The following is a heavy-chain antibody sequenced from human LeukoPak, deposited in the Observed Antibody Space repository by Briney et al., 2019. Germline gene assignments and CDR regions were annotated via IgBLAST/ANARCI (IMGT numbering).Heavy chain of an antibody. Sequence: SETLSLTCAVYGGSFSGYYWSWIRQPPGKGLEWIGEINHSGSTNYNPSLKSRVTISVDTSKNQFSLKLSSVTAADTAVYYCAKFGIAAAGPFDYWGQGTLVTVSS. CDR1: GGSFSGYY. V-gene: IGHV4-34*01. CDR2: INHSGST. J-gene: IGHJ4*02. CDR3: AKFGIAAAGPFDY. D-gene: IGHD6-13*01.